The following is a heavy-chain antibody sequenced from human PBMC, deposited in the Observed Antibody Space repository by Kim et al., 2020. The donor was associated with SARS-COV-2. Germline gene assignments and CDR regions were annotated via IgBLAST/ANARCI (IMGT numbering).Heavy chain of an antibody. D-gene: IGHD4-17*01. J-gene: IGHJ6*02. V-gene: IGHV3-7*03. Sequence: GGSLRLSCAASGFTFSSYWMSWVRQAPGKGLEWVANIKQDGSEKYYVDSVKGRFTISRDNAKNSLYLQMSSLRAEDTAVYYCARDPYGDYGYYYYYGMDVWGQGTTVTVSS. CDR1: GFTFSSYW. CDR2: IKQDGSEK. CDR3: ARDPYGDYGYYYYYGMDV.